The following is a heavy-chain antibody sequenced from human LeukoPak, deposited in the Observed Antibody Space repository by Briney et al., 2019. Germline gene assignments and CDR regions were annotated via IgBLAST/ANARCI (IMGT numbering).Heavy chain of an antibody. CDR1: GFTFSNAG. J-gene: IGHJ4*02. CDR2: IKRKTEGETT. V-gene: IGHV3-15*01. Sequence: GGSLRLSCAASGFTFSNAGMTWFRQAPGKGLDWVGRIKRKTEGETTGYDAPVKGRFTISRDDSKHTVYLQMNSLKTEDTGVYFCTLSSSGWAFDHWGQGTLVTVSS. D-gene: IGHD6-19*01. CDR3: TLSSSGWAFDH.